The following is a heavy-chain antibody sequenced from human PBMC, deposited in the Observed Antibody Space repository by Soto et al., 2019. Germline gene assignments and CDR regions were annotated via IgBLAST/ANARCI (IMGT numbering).Heavy chain of an antibody. CDR3: XXXXXXXXXXXX. J-gene: IGHJ6*02. CDR2: IYWDDDK. V-gene: IGHV2-5*02. Sequence: QITLKESGPTLVKPTQTLTLTCTFSGFSVSTSGVGVAWIRQPPGKALEWLALIYWDDDKRYSPFLQSRVTXXXXPXKNXXXLXXXXXXXXXXXXXXXXXXXXXXXXXXXWXQGTTVTVSS. CDR1: GFSVSTSGVG.